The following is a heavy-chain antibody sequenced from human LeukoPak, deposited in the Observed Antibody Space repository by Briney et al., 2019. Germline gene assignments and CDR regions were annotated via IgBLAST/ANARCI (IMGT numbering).Heavy chain of an antibody. CDR3: TREVNSWNIDAFDI. Sequence: PGGSLRLSCTASGFTFSSYEMNWVRQAPGKGLEWVSYIGSSGDIIHYADSVKGRFTISRDNAKNSLYLQMNSLRAKDTALYYCTREVNSWNIDAFDIWGQGTVVTVSS. D-gene: IGHD1-1*01. J-gene: IGHJ3*02. CDR1: GFTFSSYE. CDR2: IGSSGDII. V-gene: IGHV3-48*03.